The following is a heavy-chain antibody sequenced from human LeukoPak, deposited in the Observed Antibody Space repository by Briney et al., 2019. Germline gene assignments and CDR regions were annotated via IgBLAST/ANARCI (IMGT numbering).Heavy chain of an antibody. CDR3: ARGRPHGNDY. D-gene: IGHD4-23*01. CDR1: GFIFNNYA. J-gene: IGHJ4*02. Sequence: GGSLRLSCAGSGFIFNNYAVHWVRQPPGKGLEWVSGISWNSGSIDYADSVKGRFTISRDNAKNTLYLQMNSLRVEDTAVYYCARGRPHGNDYWGQGTLVTVSS. CDR2: ISWNSGSI. V-gene: IGHV3-9*01.